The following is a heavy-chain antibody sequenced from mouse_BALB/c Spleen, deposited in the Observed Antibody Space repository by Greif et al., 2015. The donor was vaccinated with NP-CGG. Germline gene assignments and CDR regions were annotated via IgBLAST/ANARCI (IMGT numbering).Heavy chain of an antibody. CDR2: ISSGGST. J-gene: IGHJ4*01. Sequence: EVMLVESGGGLVKPGGSLKLSCAASGFTFSSYAMSWVRQTPEKRLEWAASISSGGSTYYPDSVKGRFTISRDNARNILYLQMSSLRSEDTAMYYCANGYYAMDYWGQGTSVTVSS. V-gene: IGHV5-6-5*01. CDR3: ANGYYAMDY. CDR1: GFTFSSYA.